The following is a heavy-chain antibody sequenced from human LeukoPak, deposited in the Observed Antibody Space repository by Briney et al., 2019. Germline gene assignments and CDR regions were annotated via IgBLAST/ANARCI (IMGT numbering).Heavy chain of an antibody. D-gene: IGHD6-13*01. J-gene: IGHJ4*02. V-gene: IGHV3-23*01. CDR2: ISGSGGNT. CDR3: ARGQGSSWSYFDY. Sequence: GGSLRLSCAASDPTFSNYYMSWVRQAPGKGQEWVSSISGSGGNTYYSDSVKGRFTISRDNSKNTLYLQVNSLRAEDTAVYYCARGQGSSWSYFDYWGQGTLVTGSS. CDR1: DPTFSNYY.